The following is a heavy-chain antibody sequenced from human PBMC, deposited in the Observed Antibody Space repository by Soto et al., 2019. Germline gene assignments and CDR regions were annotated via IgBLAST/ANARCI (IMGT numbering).Heavy chain of an antibody. CDR2: IYPGDSDT. D-gene: IGHD6-6*01. J-gene: IGHJ6*02. CDR1: GYSFTTYW. CDR3: ASNEYSSSPGGMDV. V-gene: IGHV5-51*01. Sequence: GESLKISCKGSGYSFTTYWIGWVRQMPGKGLEWMGIIYPGDSDTRYSPSFKGQVTISADKTITTAYLQWSSLKASDTAMYYCASNEYSSSPGGMDVWGQGTTVTVSS.